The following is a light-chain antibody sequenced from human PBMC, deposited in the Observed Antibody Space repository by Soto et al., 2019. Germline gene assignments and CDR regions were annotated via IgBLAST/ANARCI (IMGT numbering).Light chain of an antibody. CDR2: RAS. CDR1: QSVSSY. J-gene: IGKJ2*01. CDR3: EQYGYSPYT. Sequence: EVVLTQSPGTLSLSPGERATLSCRASQSVSSYLAWYQHKPGRAPRLLISRASSRATGIPDRFSGSGSGTDFTLTISRLDPEDFAVYYCEQYGYSPYTFGQGTKLEIK. V-gene: IGKV3-20*01.